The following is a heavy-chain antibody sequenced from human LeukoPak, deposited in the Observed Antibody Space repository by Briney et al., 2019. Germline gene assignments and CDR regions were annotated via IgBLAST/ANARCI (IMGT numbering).Heavy chain of an antibody. D-gene: IGHD1-26*01. V-gene: IGHV1-46*01. J-gene: IGHJ5*02. CDR2: INPSGGST. CDR3: ARVGFILGATIEEGWFDP. CDR1: GYTFTSYY. Sequence: ASVKVSCKASGYTFTSYYMHWVRQAPGQGLEWMGIINPSGGSTSYAQKFQGRVTMTRDTSTSTVYMELSSLRSDDTAVYYCARVGFILGATIEEGWFDPWGQGTLVTVSS.